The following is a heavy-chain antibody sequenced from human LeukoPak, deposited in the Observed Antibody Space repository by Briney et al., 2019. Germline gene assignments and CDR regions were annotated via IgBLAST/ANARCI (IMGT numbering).Heavy chain of an antibody. CDR3: AKDDEYSSSSGLWSDAFDI. CDR2: ISGNGGNT. Sequence: GGSLRLSCAASGFTFSSYAMHWVRQAPGKGLEYVSAISGNGGNTFYANSVKGRFTISRDNSKNTLYLQMGSLKPEDMAVYYCAKDDEYSSSSGLWSDAFDIWGQGTMVTVSS. V-gene: IGHV3-64*01. J-gene: IGHJ3*02. CDR1: GFTFSSYA. D-gene: IGHD6-6*01.